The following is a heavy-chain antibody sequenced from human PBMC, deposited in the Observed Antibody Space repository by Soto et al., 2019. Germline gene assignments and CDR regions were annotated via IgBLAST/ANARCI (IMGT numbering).Heavy chain of an antibody. Sequence: PSETLSLTCTVSGGSISSSSYYWGWIRQPPGKGLEWIGSIYYSGSTYYNPSLKSRVTISVDTSKNQFSLKLSSVTAADTAVYYCASHSLSSSWYARLYYYYYGMDVWGQGTTVTVSS. V-gene: IGHV4-39*01. D-gene: IGHD6-13*01. J-gene: IGHJ6*02. CDR2: IYYSGST. CDR1: GGSISSSSYY. CDR3: ASHSLSSSWYARLYYYYYGMDV.